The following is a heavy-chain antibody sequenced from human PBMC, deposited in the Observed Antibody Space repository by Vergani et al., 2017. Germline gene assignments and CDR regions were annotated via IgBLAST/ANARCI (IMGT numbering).Heavy chain of an antibody. J-gene: IGHJ1*01. CDR2: IIPIFGTA. V-gene: IGHV1-69*01. CDR1: GGTFSSYA. Sequence: QVQLVQSGAEVKKPGSSVKVSCKASGGTFSSYAISWVRQAPGQGLEWMGGIIPIFGTANYAQKVQGRVTITADESTSTAYMELSSLRSEDTAVYYCARGYYYYDSSGYSAEYFQHWGQGTLVTVSS. D-gene: IGHD3-22*01. CDR3: ARGYYYYDSSGYSAEYFQH.